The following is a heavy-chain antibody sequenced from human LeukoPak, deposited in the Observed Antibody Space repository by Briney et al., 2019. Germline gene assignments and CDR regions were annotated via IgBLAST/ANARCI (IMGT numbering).Heavy chain of an antibody. D-gene: IGHD6-13*01. CDR1: GYTFTGYY. V-gene: IGHV1-2*02. J-gene: IGHJ5*02. CDR3: ARLVYSSNWYWFDP. Sequence: ASVKVSCKASGYTFTGYYMHWVRQAPGQGLEWMGWINPNSGGTSYAQKFQGRVTMTRDMSTSTVYMELSSLRSEDTAVYYCARLVYSSNWYWFDPWGQGTLVTVSS. CDR2: INPNSGGT.